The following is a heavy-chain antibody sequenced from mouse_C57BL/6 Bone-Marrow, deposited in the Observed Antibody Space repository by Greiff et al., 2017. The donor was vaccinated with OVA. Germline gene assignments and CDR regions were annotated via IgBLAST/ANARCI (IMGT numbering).Heavy chain of an antibody. D-gene: IGHD2-2*01. J-gene: IGHJ1*03. V-gene: IGHV6-6*01. CDR2: IRNKANNHAT. Sequence: EVKLVESGGGLVQPGGSMKLSCAASGFTFSDAWMDWVRQSPERGLEWVAEIRNKANNHATYYAESVRGRFTISRDDSKSSVYLQMNSLRAEDTGIYYCTRKNGYYWYFDVWGTGTTVTVSS. CDR1: GFTFSDAW. CDR3: TRKNGYYWYFDV.